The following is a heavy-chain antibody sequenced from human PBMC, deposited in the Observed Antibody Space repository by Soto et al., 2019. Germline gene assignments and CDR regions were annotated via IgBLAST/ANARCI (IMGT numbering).Heavy chain of an antibody. D-gene: IGHD3-22*01. J-gene: IGHJ4*02. V-gene: IGHV1-18*01. CDR2: ISAYNGNT. CDR3: ARVGYYSDSSGYLYYFDY. Sequence: ASVKVSCKASGYTFTSYGISWVRQAPGQGLEWMGWISAYNGNTNYAQKLQGRVTMTTDTSTSTAYMELRGLRSDDTAVYYCARVGYYSDSSGYLYYFDYWGQGTLVPVSS. CDR1: GYTFTSYG.